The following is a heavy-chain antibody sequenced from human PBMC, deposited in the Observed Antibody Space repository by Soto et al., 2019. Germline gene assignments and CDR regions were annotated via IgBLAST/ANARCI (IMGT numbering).Heavy chain of an antibody. J-gene: IGHJ5*02. CDR2: INSDGSST. CDR1: GCTFSSYW. V-gene: IGHV3-74*01. CDR3: AKLSGSYQGP. Sequence: PGGSLRLSWAASGCTFSSYWMHWVRQAPGKGLVWVSRINSDGSSTSYADSVKGRFTISRDNAKNTLYLQMNSLRAADTAVYYCAKLSGSYQGPWGQGTLVTVSS. D-gene: IGHD1-26*01.